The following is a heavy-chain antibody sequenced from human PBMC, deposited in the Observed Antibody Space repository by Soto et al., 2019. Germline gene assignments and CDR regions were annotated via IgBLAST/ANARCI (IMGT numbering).Heavy chain of an antibody. CDR2: IGTAGDP. V-gene: IGHV3-13*05. CDR3: ARDITLSPTPRRYYYYGMDV. J-gene: IGHJ6*02. D-gene: IGHD1-20*01. Sequence: PGGSLRLSCAASGFTFSSYDMHWVRQATGKGLEWVSAIGTAGDPYYPGSVKGRFTISRENAKNSLYLQMNSLRAGDTAVYYCARDITLSPTPRRYYYYGMDVWGQGTTATVSS. CDR1: GFTFSSYD.